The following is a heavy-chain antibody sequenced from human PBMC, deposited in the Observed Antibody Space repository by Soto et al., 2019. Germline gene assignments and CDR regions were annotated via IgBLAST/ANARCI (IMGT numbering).Heavy chain of an antibody. J-gene: IGHJ6*02. CDR2: TYYRSKWYN. CDR1: GDSVSSNSAA. D-gene: IGHD6-19*01. CDR3: ARDPRSSGWSLYYYGMDV. V-gene: IGHV6-1*01. Sequence: SQTLSLTCAISGDSVSSNSAAWNWVRQSPSRGLEWLGRTYYRSKWYNDYAVSVKSRITINPDTSKNQFSLQLNSVTPEDTAAYYCARDPRSSGWSLYYYGMDVWGQGTTVTVSS.